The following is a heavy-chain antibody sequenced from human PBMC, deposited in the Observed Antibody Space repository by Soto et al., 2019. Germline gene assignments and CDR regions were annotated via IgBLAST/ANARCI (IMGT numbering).Heavy chain of an antibody. D-gene: IGHD6-13*01. J-gene: IGHJ4*02. CDR3: VRERAAAGTSLDY. CDR1: GFTFSSYE. CDR2: ISSSGSAR. Sequence: GGSLRLSCAASGFTFSSYEMNWVRQAPGKGLEWVSYISSSGSARYYADSVKGRFTISRDNAKNPLYLQMNSLRAEDTAVYYCVRERAAAGTSLDYWGQGTLVTVSS. V-gene: IGHV3-48*03.